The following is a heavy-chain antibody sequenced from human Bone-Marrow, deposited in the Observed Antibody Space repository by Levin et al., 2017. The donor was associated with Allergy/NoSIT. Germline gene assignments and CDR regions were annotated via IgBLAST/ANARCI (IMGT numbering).Heavy chain of an antibody. CDR2: MNHDGTEN. Sequence: PGGSLRLSCAASGFSFRDYCMTWFRRSPGKGLEWVANMNHDGTENFYVDSAKGRFTISRDNAKNSLYLQMNSLRVEDTAIYYCTRCRGDSCCFPSDYWGRGALVTVSS. CDR1: GFSFRDYC. CDR3: TRCRGDSCCFPSDY. V-gene: IGHV3-7*01. D-gene: IGHD2-15*01. J-gene: IGHJ4*02.